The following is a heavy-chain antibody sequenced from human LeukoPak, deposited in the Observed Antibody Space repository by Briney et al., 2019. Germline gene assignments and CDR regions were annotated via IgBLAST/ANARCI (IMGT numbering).Heavy chain of an antibody. CDR3: ARKLGSYYVDY. J-gene: IGHJ4*02. Sequence: GGSLRLSCAASGFTFSSYSMNWVRQAPGKGLEWVSSISSSSYIYYADSVKGRFTISRDNAKNSLYLQMNSLRAEDTAVYYCARKLGSYYVDYWGQGTLVTVSS. D-gene: IGHD1-26*01. CDR1: GFTFSSYS. V-gene: IGHV3-21*01. CDR2: ISSSSYI.